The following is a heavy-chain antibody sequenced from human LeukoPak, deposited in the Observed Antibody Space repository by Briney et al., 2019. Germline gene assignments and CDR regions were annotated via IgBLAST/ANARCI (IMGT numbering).Heavy chain of an antibody. CDR3: ATAAYCSSISCSFDY. J-gene: IGHJ4*02. V-gene: IGHV1-24*01. Sequence: ASVKVSCKVSGNTLTESSMHWVRQAPGKGLEWMGGFDPEDGETIYAQKFQGRVTMTEDTSTDTAYMELSSLRSEDTAVYYCATAAYCSSISCSFDYWGQGTLVTVSS. CDR1: GNTLTESS. D-gene: IGHD2-2*01. CDR2: FDPEDGET.